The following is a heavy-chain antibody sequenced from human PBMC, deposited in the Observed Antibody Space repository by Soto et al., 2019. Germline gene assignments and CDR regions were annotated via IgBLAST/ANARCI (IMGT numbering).Heavy chain of an antibody. CDR2: ISHDGSNK. CDR1: GFTFSSYG. V-gene: IGHV3-30*18. J-gene: IGHJ6*02. D-gene: IGHD6-19*01. CDR3: AKHLLAVAGVLHGMDV. Sequence: QVQLVESGGGVVQPGRSLRLSCAASGFTFSSYGMHWVRQAPGKGLEWVAVISHDGSNKYFADSVKGRFTSSRDNSQNTLYMQMNSLRAEDTAVYYWAKHLLAVAGVLHGMDVWGQGTTVTVSS.